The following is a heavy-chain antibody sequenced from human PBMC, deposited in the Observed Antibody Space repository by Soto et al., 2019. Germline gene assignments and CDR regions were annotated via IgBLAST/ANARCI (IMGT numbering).Heavy chain of an antibody. CDR2: ISSSSSTI. J-gene: IGHJ4*02. CDR1: GFTFSSYS. D-gene: IGHD6-19*01. V-gene: IGHV3-48*02. Sequence: EVQLVESGGGLVQPGGSLRLSCAASGFTFSSYSMNWVRQAPGKGLEWVSYISSSSSTIYYADSVKGRFTISRDNAKNSRYLQMNSLRDEDTAVYYCARDGEQWLVRFDYWGQGTLVTVS. CDR3: ARDGEQWLVRFDY.